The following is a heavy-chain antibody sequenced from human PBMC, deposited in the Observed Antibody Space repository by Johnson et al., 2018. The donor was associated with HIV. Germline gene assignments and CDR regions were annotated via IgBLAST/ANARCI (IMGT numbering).Heavy chain of an antibody. D-gene: IGHD1-26*01. CDR2: ISYDGSNK. J-gene: IGHJ3*02. V-gene: IGHV3-30-3*01. CDR1: GFTFSSYA. Sequence: QVQLVEYGGGVVQPGRSLRLSCAASGFTFSSYAMHWVRQAPGKGLEWVTVISYDGSNKYYADSVKGRFTISRDNSKNTLYLQMNSLRAEDTAVYYCERGGYIGSYWGPGAFDIWGQGTMVTVSS. CDR3: ERGGYIGSYWGPGAFDI.